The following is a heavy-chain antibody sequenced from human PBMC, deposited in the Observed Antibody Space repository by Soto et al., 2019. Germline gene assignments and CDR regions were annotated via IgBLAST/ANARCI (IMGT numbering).Heavy chain of an antibody. CDR2: ISGGGGTT. CDR3: AKDQAAGGTISRYFQD. Sequence: EVQLLESGGGLVQPEGSLRLSCAASGFTFSSYAMNWVHQAPGKGLEWVSGISGGGGTTYYADSVKGRFTISRDNSKNTLYLQVNSLRAEDTAVYYCAKDQAAGGTISRYFQDWGQGTLVTVSS. J-gene: IGHJ1*01. CDR1: GFTFSSYA. D-gene: IGHD6-13*01. V-gene: IGHV3-23*01.